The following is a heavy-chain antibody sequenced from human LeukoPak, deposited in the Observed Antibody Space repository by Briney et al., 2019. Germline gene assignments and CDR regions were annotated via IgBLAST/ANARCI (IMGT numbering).Heavy chain of an antibody. Sequence: GGSLRLSCAASGFTFSSYSMNWVRQAPGKGLEWVSSISSSSSYIYYADSVKGRFTISRDNAKNSLYLQMNSLRAEGTAVYYCARGLRAEDAFDIWGQGTMVTVSS. V-gene: IGHV3-21*01. CDR3: ARGLRAEDAFDI. J-gene: IGHJ3*02. CDR1: GFTFSSYS. CDR2: ISSSSSYI. D-gene: IGHD3-10*01.